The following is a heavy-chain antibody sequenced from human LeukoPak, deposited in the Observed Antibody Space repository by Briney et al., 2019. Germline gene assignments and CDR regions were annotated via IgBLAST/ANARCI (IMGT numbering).Heavy chain of an antibody. CDR3: ARNVGWYTHDA. J-gene: IGHJ5*02. CDR1: GDSLSSHY. Sequence: SETLSLTCTVSGDSLSSHYWSWIRQPPGKGLEWIGYIYGSGSTHYDPSLRSRVTISEDTSKNQFSLKLTSVTAADTAVYYCARNVGWYTHDAWGQGTLVTVSS. CDR2: IYGSGST. D-gene: IGHD6-19*01. V-gene: IGHV4-59*08.